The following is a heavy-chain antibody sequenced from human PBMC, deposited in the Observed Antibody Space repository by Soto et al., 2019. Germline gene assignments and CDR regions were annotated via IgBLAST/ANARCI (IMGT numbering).Heavy chain of an antibody. D-gene: IGHD6-13*01. CDR3: ARHPERIAQIGWFDP. Sequence: EVQLVESGGGLVQPGGSLRLSCAASGFTFSSYSMNWVRQAPGKGLEWVSYISSSRSTIYYADSVKGRFTISTDNAKNSLYLQMNSLRAEDTAVYYCARHPERIAQIGWFDPWGHGTLVTVSS. CDR2: ISSSRSTI. CDR1: GFTFSSYS. J-gene: IGHJ5*02. V-gene: IGHV3-48*01.